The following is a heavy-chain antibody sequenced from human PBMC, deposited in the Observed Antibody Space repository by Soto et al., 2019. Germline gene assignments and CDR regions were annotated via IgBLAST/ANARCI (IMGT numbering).Heavy chain of an antibody. Sequence: EVVLLESGGGLVEPGGSLRLSCAASGFTFNSYAMTWVRLAPGKGLEWVSGISGSGANTYYVDSVRGRFTISRDNSKNTLYLQLRSLRAEDTAIYYCAKSSTVTTGYYYSYGLDVWGQGITVTVSS. CDR2: ISGSGANT. D-gene: IGHD4-17*01. J-gene: IGHJ6*02. CDR1: GFTFNSYA. CDR3: AKSSTVTTGYYYSYGLDV. V-gene: IGHV3-23*01.